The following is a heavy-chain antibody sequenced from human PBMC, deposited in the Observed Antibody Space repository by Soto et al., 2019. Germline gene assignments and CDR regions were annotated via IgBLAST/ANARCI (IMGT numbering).Heavy chain of an antibody. CDR2: IGGSGGNT. Sequence: VQLLESGGGLVQPGGSLRLSCAASGFIFNAYAMTWVRQAPGKGLEWVSAIGGSGGNTYYAASVKGRFTISRGNSKDTVELEMNRLRVDDTAVYFCARVASDYINSADHWGQGILVTVSS. CDR1: GFIFNAYA. D-gene: IGHD4-4*01. J-gene: IGHJ4*02. CDR3: ARVASDYINSADH. V-gene: IGHV3-23*01.